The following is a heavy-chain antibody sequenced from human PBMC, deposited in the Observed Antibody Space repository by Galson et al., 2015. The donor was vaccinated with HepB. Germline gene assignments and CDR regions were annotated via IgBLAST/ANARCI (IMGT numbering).Heavy chain of an antibody. D-gene: IGHD2-15*01. CDR3: ARVNCSGGSCYSFYYYYYMDV. Sequence: SVKVSCKASGGTFSSYAISWVRQAPGQGLEWMGGIIPIFGTANYAQKFQGRVTITADESTSTAYVELSSLRSEDTAVYYCARVNCSGGSCYSFYYYYYMDVWGKGTTVTVSS. V-gene: IGHV1-69*13. J-gene: IGHJ6*03. CDR1: GGTFSSYA. CDR2: IIPIFGTA.